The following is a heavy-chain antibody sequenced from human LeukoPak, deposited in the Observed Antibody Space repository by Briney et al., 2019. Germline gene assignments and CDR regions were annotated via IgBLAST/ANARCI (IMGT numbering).Heavy chain of an antibody. CDR1: GFTFSSYA. CDR2: ISYDGSNK. CDR3: ARSRSYGYAFDV. V-gene: IGHV3-30*04. J-gene: IGHJ3*01. Sequence: GGSLRLSCAASGFTFSSYAMHWVRQAPGKGLEWVAVISYDGSNKYYADSVKGRFTISRDNSKNTLYLQMNSLRAEDTAVYYCARSRSYGYAFDVWGQGTMVTVSS. D-gene: IGHD2-8*01.